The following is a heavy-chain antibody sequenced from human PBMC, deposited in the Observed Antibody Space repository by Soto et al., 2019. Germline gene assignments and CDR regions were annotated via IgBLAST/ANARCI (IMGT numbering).Heavy chain of an antibody. J-gene: IGHJ6*03. V-gene: IGHV4-39*01. Sequence: QLQLQESGPGLVKPSETLSLTCTVSGGSISSSSYYWGWIRQPPGKGLEWIGTIYYSGSTYYNPSLKSRVTISLDTSKNQFSLKLSSVTAADTAVYYCARQGGLSYGSGGHMDVWGKGTTVTVSS. CDR3: ARQGGLSYGSGGHMDV. CDR1: GGSISSSSYY. CDR2: IYYSGST. D-gene: IGHD3-10*01.